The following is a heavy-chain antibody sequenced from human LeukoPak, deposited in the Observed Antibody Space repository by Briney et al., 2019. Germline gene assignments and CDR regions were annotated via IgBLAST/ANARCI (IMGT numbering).Heavy chain of an antibody. J-gene: IGHJ4*02. CDR2: IIPIFGTA. CDR3: ARGRRATKYYFDY. V-gene: IGHV1-69*05. CDR1: GGTFSSYA. Sequence: SVKVSCKASGGTFSSYAISWVRQAPGQGLEWMGGIIPIFGTANYAQKFQGRVTITTDESTSTAYMELSSLRSEDTAVYYCARGRRATKYYFDYWGQGTLVTVSS.